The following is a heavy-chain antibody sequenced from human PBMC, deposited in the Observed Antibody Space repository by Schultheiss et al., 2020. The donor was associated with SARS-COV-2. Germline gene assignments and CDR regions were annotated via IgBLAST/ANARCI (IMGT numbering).Heavy chain of an antibody. CDR2: IYHSGST. V-gene: IGHV4-4*02. CDR1: GGSISSSNW. CDR3: ARDHRNAFDI. D-gene: IGHD1-1*01. J-gene: IGHJ3*02. Sequence: SETLSLTCAVSGGSISSSNWWSWVRQPPGKGLEWIGEIYHSGSTIYNPSLKSRVTISVDTSKNQFSLKLSSVTAADTAVYYCARDHRNAFDIWGQGTMVTVSS.